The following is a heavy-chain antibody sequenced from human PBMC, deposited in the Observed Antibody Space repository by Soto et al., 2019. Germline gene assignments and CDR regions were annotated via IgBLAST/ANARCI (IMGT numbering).Heavy chain of an antibody. D-gene: IGHD2-21*02. CDR3: ARDPYSGGCSGGACYWR. CDR1: GFSFSNYR. J-gene: IGHJ4*02. CDR2: ISSDSSYT. V-gene: IGHV3-21*01. Sequence: GGSLRLSCAPSGFSFSNYRMNWVRQAPGKGLEWVSSISSDSSYTYYAESVKGRFTISRDNAKTSLYLQMNSLGAEDTAVYYCARDPYSGGCSGGACYWRWGQGTLVTVSS.